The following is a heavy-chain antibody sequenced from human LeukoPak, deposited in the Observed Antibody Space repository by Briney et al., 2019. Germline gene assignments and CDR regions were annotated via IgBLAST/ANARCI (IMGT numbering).Heavy chain of an antibody. CDR2: ISYDESNK. J-gene: IGHJ5*02. CDR1: GFTFSSYA. D-gene: IGHD2-2*01. V-gene: IGHV3-30*01. CDR3: ARVGCSSTSCPFDP. Sequence: PGGSLRLSCAASGFTFSSYAMHWVRQAPGKGLEWVAVISYDESNKYYADSVKGRFTISRDNSENTLYLQMNSLRAEDTAVYYCARVGCSSTSCPFDPWGQGTLVTVSS.